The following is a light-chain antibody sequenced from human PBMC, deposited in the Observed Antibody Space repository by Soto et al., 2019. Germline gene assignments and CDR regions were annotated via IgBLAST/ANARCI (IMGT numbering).Light chain of an antibody. CDR1: QSRSNS. CDR2: GAS. J-gene: IGKJ1*01. V-gene: IGKV3-15*01. CDR3: QQYNNWPRT. Sequence: EIVLTQSPGTLSLSPGKATPLVYITSQSRSNSFLAWYQQKPGQAPRLLIYGASTRATGIPARFSGRGSGTEFTLTISSLQSEDFAVYYCQQYNNWPRTFGQGTKVDIK.